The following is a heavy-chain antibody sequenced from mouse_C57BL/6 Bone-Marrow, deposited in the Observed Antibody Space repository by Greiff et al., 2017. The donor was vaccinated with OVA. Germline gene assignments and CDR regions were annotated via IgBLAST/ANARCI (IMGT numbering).Heavy chain of an antibody. CDR1: GYTFTSYG. CDR3: ARYGSSLNFDY. CDR2: IYPRSGNT. D-gene: IGHD1-1*01. Sequence: VQLQQSGAELARPGASVKLSCKASGYTFTSYGISWVKQRTGQGLEWIGEIYPRSGNTYYNEKFKGKATPTADKSSSTAYMELRSLTSEDSAVYFCARYGSSLNFDYWGQGTTLTVSS. V-gene: IGHV1-81*01. J-gene: IGHJ2*01.